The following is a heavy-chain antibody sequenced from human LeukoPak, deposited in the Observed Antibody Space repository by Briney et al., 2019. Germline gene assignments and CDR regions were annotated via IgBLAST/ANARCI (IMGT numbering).Heavy chain of an antibody. J-gene: IGHJ4*02. D-gene: IGHD3-10*01. CDR2: IISIFGTA. CDR1: GGTFSSYA. V-gene: IGHV1-69*05. Sequence: SVKVSCKASGGTFSSYAISWVRQAPGQGLEWMGGIISIFGTANYAQKFQGRVTITTDESTSTAYMELSSLRSEDTAVYYCARHTITMVRGVSFDYWGQGTLVTVSS. CDR3: ARHTITMVRGVSFDY.